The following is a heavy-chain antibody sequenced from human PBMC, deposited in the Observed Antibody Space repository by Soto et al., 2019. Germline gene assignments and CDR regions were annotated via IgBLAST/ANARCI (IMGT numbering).Heavy chain of an antibody. J-gene: IGHJ6*02. D-gene: IGHD3-3*01. CDR1: GYTFTSYD. Sequence: ASVKVSCKASGYTFTSYDINWVRQATGQGLEWMGWMNPNSGNTGYAQKFQGRVTMTRNTSISTAYMELSSLRSEDTAVYYCARGIMIFGVVHYYYYGMDVWGQGTTVTVSS. V-gene: IGHV1-8*01. CDR2: MNPNSGNT. CDR3: ARGIMIFGVVHYYYYGMDV.